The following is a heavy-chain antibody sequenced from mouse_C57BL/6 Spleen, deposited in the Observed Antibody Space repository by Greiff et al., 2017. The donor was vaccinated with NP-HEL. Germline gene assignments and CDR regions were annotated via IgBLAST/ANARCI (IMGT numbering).Heavy chain of an antibody. CDR1: GYTFTSYW. Sequence: QVQLKQPGTELVKPGASVKLSCKASGYTFTSYWMHWVKQGPGQGLEWMGNINPSNGGPTYNEKFKSKATLTVDKSSSTAYMQLSSLTSEDSAVYYCARSEKLGRAWFAYWGQGTLVTVSA. CDR3: ARSEKLGRAWFAY. J-gene: IGHJ3*01. V-gene: IGHV1-53*01. CDR2: INPSNGGP. D-gene: IGHD4-1*01.